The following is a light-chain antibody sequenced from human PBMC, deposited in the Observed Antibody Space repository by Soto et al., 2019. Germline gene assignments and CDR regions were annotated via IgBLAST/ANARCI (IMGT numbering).Light chain of an antibody. J-gene: IGKJ3*01. V-gene: IGKV3-15*01. CDR3: QYCNPWPLFT. CDR2: DTS. Sequence: EIVMTQSPATLSVSPGERAILSCRARQSVTSTLAWYQRKPGQAPRLLIFDTSTRATGFPARFSGSGSGTEFTLTISSLQSEDFAIYYCQYCNPWPLFTFGPGTKVDVK. CDR1: QSVTST.